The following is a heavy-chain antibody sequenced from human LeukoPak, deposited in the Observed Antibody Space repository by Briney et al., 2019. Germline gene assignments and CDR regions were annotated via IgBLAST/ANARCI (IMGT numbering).Heavy chain of an antibody. D-gene: IGHD1-7*01. V-gene: IGHV3-23*01. CDR2: ISRSGST. J-gene: IGHJ3*02. CDR1: GFTFSTYD. Sequence: PGGSLRLSCSASGFTFSTYDMQWVRQAPGMGLEWVSGISRSGSTYYTDSVKGRFTISRDNAKNTLYLQMNSLRAEDTAVYYCARNWNYDWDIWGQGTMVTVSS. CDR3: ARNWNYDWDI.